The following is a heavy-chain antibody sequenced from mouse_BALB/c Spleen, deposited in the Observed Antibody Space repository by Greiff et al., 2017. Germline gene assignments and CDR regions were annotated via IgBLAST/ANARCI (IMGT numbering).Heavy chain of an antibody. J-gene: IGHJ3*01. Sequence: EVQVVESGGGLVNLGGSLNLSCAASGFPFGAYYMPWVPQAPEKRLELVAAINSNGGSTYYPDTVKGRFTISRDNAKNTLYLQMSSLKSEDTALYYCARQGEYGNYGWFAYWGQGTLVTVSA. CDR1: GFPFGAYY. V-gene: IGHV5-6-2*01. D-gene: IGHD2-1*01. CDR2: INSNGGST. CDR3: ARQGEYGNYGWFAY.